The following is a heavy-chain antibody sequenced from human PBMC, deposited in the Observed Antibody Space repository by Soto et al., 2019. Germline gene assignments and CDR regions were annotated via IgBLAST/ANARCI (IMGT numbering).Heavy chain of an antibody. Sequence: SETLSLTCTVSGGSISSYYWSWIRQPPGKGLEWIGYIYYSGSTNYNPSLKSRVTISVDTSKNQFSLKLSSVTAADTAVYYCARGDPLLWFGEKVYYGMDFWGQGTKVTVSS. J-gene: IGHJ6*02. CDR2: IYYSGST. CDR3: ARGDPLLWFGEKVYYGMDF. D-gene: IGHD3-10*01. V-gene: IGHV4-59*01. CDR1: GGSISSYY.